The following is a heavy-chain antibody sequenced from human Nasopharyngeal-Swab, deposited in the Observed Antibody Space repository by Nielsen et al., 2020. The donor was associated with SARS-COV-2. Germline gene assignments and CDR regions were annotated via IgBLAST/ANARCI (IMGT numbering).Heavy chain of an antibody. Sequence: GGSLRLSCAASGFTFSSYAMSWVHQAPGKGLEWVSAISGSGGSTYYADSVKGRFTISRDNSKNTLYLQMNSLRAEDTAVYYCAKDPYYDFWSGYDAFDIWGKGTMVTVSS. J-gene: IGHJ3*02. CDR2: ISGSGGST. CDR3: AKDPYYDFWSGYDAFDI. CDR1: GFTFSSYA. V-gene: IGHV3-23*01. D-gene: IGHD3-3*01.